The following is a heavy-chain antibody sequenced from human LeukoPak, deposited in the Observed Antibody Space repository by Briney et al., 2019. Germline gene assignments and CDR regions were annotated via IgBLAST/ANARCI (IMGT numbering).Heavy chain of an antibody. V-gene: IGHV1-2*02. CDR3: AIIGGYYFHNSGPDAFDI. CDR1: GYTFTDYY. Sequence: ASVKVSCKASGYTFTDYYIHWVRQAPGQGLEWMGWINPNSGGTNYAQKFQGRVTMTRDTSINTAYIELSRLRSDDTAVYYCAIIGGYYFHNSGPDAFDIWGQGTMVTVSS. J-gene: IGHJ3*02. D-gene: IGHD3-22*01. CDR2: INPNSGGT.